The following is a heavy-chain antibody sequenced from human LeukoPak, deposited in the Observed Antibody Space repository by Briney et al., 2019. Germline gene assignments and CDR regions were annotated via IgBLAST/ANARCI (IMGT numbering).Heavy chain of an antibody. V-gene: IGHV5-51*01. J-gene: IGHJ5*02. CDR2: IYPGDSDT. CDR1: GYSFTSYW. Sequence: GESLQISCKGSGYSFTSYWIGWVRQMPGKGLGWMGIIYPGDSDTRYSPSFQGQVTISADKSISTAYLQWSSLKASDTAMYYCARHRGDYCGGDCPGWFDPWGQGTLVTVSS. CDR3: ARHRGDYCGGDCPGWFDP. D-gene: IGHD2-21*02.